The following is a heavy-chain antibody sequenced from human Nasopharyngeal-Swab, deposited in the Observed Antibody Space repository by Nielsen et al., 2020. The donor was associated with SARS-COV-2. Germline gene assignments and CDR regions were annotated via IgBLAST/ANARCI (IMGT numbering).Heavy chain of an antibody. J-gene: IGHJ5*02. D-gene: IGHD2-15*01. V-gene: IGHV4-39*07. CDR3: ARDWGGGSRNWFDP. CDR1: GGSISSSSYY. Sequence: SETLSLSCTVSGGSISSSSYYWGWIRQPPGKGLEWIGSIYYSGSTYYNPSLKSRVTISVDTSKNQFSLKLSSVTAADTAVYYCARDWGGGSRNWFDPWGQGTLVTGSS. CDR2: IYYSGST.